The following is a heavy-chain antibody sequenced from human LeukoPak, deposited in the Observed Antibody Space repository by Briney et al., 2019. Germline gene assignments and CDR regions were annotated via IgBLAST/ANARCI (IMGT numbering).Heavy chain of an antibody. CDR3: ARRYCSSTSCLLDY. Sequence: SGGSLRLSCAASGFTFSSYEMNWVRQAPGKGLEWLSYISTSGTTIFYAESLKGRFTISRDNAKNSLWLQMNSLRAGDTAVYYCARRYCSSTSCLLDYWGQGTLVTVSS. CDR2: ISTSGTTI. J-gene: IGHJ4*02. CDR1: GFTFSSYE. D-gene: IGHD2-2*01. V-gene: IGHV3-48*03.